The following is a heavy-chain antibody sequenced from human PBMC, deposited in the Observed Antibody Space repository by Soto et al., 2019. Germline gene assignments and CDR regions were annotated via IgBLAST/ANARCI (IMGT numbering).Heavy chain of an antibody. CDR3: ARSLVTSYSSGWLL. V-gene: IGHV1-18*01. CDR2: ISVYNGNT. Sequence: ASVKVSCKASGYTFSTYCINWVRQAPGQGLEWMGWISVYNGNTNYAQKFQDRVTLTTDTFTSTAYMEVRTLRSDDTAVYYCARSLVTSYSSGWLLWGQGTLVTVSS. D-gene: IGHD6-19*01. J-gene: IGHJ1*01. CDR1: GYTFSTYC.